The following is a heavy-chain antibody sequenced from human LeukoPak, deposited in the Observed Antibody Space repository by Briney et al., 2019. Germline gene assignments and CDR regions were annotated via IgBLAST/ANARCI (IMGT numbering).Heavy chain of an antibody. D-gene: IGHD5-18*01. Sequence: SQTLSLTCTVSGGSLSSGGYYWSWIRQPPGKGLEWIGYIYHSGSTYYNPSLKSRVTISVDRSKNQFSLKLSSVTAADTAVYYCARESGYSYGSLDYWGQGTLVTVSS. V-gene: IGHV4-30-2*01. CDR2: IYHSGST. J-gene: IGHJ4*02. CDR1: GGSLSSGGYY. CDR3: ARESGYSYGSLDY.